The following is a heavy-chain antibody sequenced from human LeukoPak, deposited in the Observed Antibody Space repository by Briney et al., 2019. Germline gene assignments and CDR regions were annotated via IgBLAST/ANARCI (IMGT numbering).Heavy chain of an antibody. CDR3: AKGGTVIARLIAAD. J-gene: IGHJ4*02. V-gene: IGHV3-23*01. CDR1: GFTFSSYS. D-gene: IGHD6-6*01. CDR2: ISGSFSST. Sequence: GGSLRLSCAASGFTFSSYSMNWVRQAPGKGLEWVSSISGSFSSTYYADSVKGRFTISRDNSENTLYLQMNSLRAEDTAVYYCAKGGTVIARLIAADWGQGTLVTVSS.